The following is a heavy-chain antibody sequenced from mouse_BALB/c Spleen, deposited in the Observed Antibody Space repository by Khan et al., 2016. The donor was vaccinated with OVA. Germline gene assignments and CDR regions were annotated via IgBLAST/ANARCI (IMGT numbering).Heavy chain of an antibody. Sequence: QVQLQQSGAELVRPGASVKISCKVSGYTITDFAMHWVKQSPAKSLEWIGVMSTDCGDTDYNQKFKGKATMTVDRSSSTAKMELTSLTAEDSASYYCVRGGGYSRFAHWGQGTLLTVSA. CDR1: GYTITDFA. CDR2: MSTDCGDT. CDR3: VRGGGYSRFAH. J-gene: IGHJ3*01. V-gene: IGHV1S137*01. D-gene: IGHD2-3*01.